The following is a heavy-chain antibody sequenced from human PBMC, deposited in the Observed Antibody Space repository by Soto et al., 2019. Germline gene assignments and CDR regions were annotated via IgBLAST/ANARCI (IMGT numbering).Heavy chain of an antibody. V-gene: IGHV1-2*02. CDR1: GYTFTGYY. CDR3: ARVLGLYYYYYGMDV. J-gene: IGHJ6*02. CDR2: INPNSGGT. D-gene: IGHD3-16*01. Sequence: SVKVSCKASGYTFTGYYMHCVLQSPLQGLDWMGWINPNSGGTNYAQKFQGRVTMTRDTSISTAYMELSRLRSDDTAVYYCARVLGLYYYYYGMDVWGQGTTVTVSS.